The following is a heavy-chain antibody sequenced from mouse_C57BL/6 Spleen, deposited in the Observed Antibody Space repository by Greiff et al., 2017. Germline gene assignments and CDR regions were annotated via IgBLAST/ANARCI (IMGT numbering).Heavy chain of an antibody. V-gene: IGHV1-82*01. J-gene: IGHJ3*01. CDR3: TREVYYGTFGVSWFAD. CDR2: IYPGDGDT. CDR1: GYALSSSW. Sequence: QVQLQQSGPELVKPGASVKISCKATGYALSSSWMNWVKQRPGKGLEWMGRIYPGDGDTNYNGKFKGKATLTADKSSSTAYMQLSSLTSEDSAVYCGTREVYYGTFGVSWFADWGQGTLVTVSA. D-gene: IGHD1-1*01.